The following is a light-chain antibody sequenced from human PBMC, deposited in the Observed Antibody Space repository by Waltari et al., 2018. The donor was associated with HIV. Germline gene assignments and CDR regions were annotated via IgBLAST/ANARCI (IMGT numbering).Light chain of an antibody. CDR1: SSNIGSNT. CDR3: ATWDDSLNGWV. V-gene: IGLV1-44*01. J-gene: IGLJ3*02. CDR2: SND. Sequence: QSVLTQPPSASGTPGQRVTISCSGSSSNIGSNTVSWYHQVPGTAPKVLIYSNDGRPSGVPGRFSGSKSGTSASLAVSGLQSEDEADYYCATWDDSLNGWVFGGGTKVTVL.